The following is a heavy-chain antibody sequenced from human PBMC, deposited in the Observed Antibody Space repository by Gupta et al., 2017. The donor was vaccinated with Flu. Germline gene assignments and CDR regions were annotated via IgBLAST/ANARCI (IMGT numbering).Heavy chain of an antibody. D-gene: IGHD4-17*01. CDR2: INPDGSST. CDR3: ATVTSGC. V-gene: IGHV3-74*03. CDR1: GFTFSSSY. J-gene: IGHJ4*02. Sequence: EMQLVESGGGLVQPGGSLRLSCAASGFTFSSSYLQWVRQAQGKGLVWVSRINPDGSSTTYAESVKGRFTISRDNAKNTLYLQMNSLGDDDTAGYYCATVTSGCWGQGTLVTVSS.